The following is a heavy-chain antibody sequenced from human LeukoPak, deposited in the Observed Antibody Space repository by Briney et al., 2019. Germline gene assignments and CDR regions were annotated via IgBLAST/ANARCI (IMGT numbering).Heavy chain of an antibody. CDR2: IGSSGTNR. Sequence: PGGSLRLSCAVSEFPFSFYEMNWVRQAQGKGLEWVSNIGSSGTNRYYADSVKGRFSISRDNAKGSLYLQMNSLRVEDTAVYYCALLAVASDFDYWGQGALVTVSS. D-gene: IGHD6-19*01. CDR1: EFPFSFYE. V-gene: IGHV3-48*03. J-gene: IGHJ4*02. CDR3: ALLAVASDFDY.